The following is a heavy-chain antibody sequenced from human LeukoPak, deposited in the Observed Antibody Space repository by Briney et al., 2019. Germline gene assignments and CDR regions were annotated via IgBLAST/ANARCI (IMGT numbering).Heavy chain of an antibody. J-gene: IGHJ4*02. CDR2: INPNSGGT. Sequence: ASVKVSCKASGYTFTGYYMHWVRQAPGQGLEWMGRINPNSGGTIYAQKFQGRVTMTRDTSISTGYMELSRLRSDDTAIYYCARDFAGYYFGYWGQGTLVTVSS. D-gene: IGHD3-9*01. CDR3: ARDFAGYYFGY. CDR1: GYTFTGYY. V-gene: IGHV1-2*06.